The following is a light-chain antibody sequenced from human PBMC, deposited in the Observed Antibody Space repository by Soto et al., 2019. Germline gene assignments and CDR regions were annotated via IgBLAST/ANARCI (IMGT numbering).Light chain of an antibody. CDR3: CSYAGGNTFA. CDR1: SSDVGGYNY. V-gene: IGLV2-11*01. CDR2: DVS. J-gene: IGLJ1*01. Sequence: QSALTQPRSVSGSPGQSVTISCTGTSSDVGGYNYVSWYQHHPGKAPKLMIYDVSKRPSGVPDRFSGSKSGNTASLTISGLQAEDEADYYCCSYAGGNTFAFGSGTKLTVL.